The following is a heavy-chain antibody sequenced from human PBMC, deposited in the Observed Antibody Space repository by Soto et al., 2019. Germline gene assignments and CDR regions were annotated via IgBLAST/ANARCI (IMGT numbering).Heavy chain of an antibody. CDR1: GFALATSAVG. CDR3: AHCQQYDSSTLFRSNAFDI. V-gene: IGHV2-5*01. D-gene: IGHD3-9*01. Sequence: SGPTLVNPTQTLTRTCTFSGFALATSAVGVGWIRQPPGKALEWLALIYWNDDKRYSPSLKNRLTITKDTSKNQVVLTMTNVDPVDTATYYCAHCQQYDSSTLFRSNAFDIWGQGTMVTXSS. CDR2: IYWNDDK. J-gene: IGHJ3*02.